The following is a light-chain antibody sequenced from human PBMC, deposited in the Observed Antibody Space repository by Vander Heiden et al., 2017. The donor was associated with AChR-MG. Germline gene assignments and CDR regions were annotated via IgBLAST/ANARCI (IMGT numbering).Light chain of an antibody. V-gene: IGKV1-9*01. CDR3: QQLNSYPWT. J-gene: IGKJ1*01. CDR1: QGISSY. CDR2: AAS. Sequence: IQLTQSPSSLSASIGDRVTITCRASQGISSYLAWSQQKPGKAPKVLIYAASTLQGGVPSRFSGSGSGTDFTLTISSLQAEDFATYYCQQLNSYPWTFGQGTKVEIK.